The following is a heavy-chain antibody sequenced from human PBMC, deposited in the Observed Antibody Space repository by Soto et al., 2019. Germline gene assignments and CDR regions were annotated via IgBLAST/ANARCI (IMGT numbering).Heavy chain of an antibody. D-gene: IGHD1-26*01. J-gene: IGHJ4*02. CDR3: ARSSIVGATTDFDY. Sequence: GGSLRLSCAASGFTFSSYGMHWVRQAPGKGLEWVAVIWYDGSNKYYADSVKGRFTISRDNSKNTLYLQMNSLRAEDTAVYYCARSSIVGATTDFDYWGQGTLVTVSS. CDR2: IWYDGSNK. V-gene: IGHV3-33*01. CDR1: GFTFSSYG.